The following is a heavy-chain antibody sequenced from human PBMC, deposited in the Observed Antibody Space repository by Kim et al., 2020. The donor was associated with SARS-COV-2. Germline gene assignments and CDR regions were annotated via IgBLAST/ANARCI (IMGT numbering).Heavy chain of an antibody. J-gene: IGHJ6*02. CDR1: GGSFTGYY. CDR2: INHSGST. CDR3: ARDFAASYYYYVMDV. V-gene: IGHV4-34*01. Sequence: SETLSLTCAVYGGSFTGYYWSWIRQPPGKGLEWIGEINHSGSTNYNPSLKSRVTMSLDTSKNQFSLRLRSVTAADTAVYYCARDFAASYYYYVMDVWVQG.